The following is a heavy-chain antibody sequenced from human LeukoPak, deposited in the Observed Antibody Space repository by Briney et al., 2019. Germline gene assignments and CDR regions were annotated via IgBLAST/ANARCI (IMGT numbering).Heavy chain of an antibody. CDR1: GGSISGYY. J-gene: IGHJ4*02. D-gene: IGHD3-22*01. Sequence: PSETLSLTCTVSGGSISGYYWSWLRQPPGKGLEWIGYVYSTGSTYYNPSLKSRVTISLDTSNKQFSLHLISVTAADTAMYYCARHYDPPSYYSNYFDSWGQGTLITVYS. V-gene: IGHV4-59*08. CDR2: VYSTGST. CDR3: ARHYDPPSYYSNYFDS.